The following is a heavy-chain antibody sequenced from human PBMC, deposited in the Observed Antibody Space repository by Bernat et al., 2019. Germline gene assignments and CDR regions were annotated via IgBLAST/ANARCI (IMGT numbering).Heavy chain of an antibody. D-gene: IGHD2-2*01. CDR2: IAGDGGGK. CDR1: GFTFSTYA. CDR3: ARFSTGGAVQYFDI. V-gene: IGHV3-23*01. Sequence: EVQLLESGGGFVQPGESLRLSCAASGFTFSTYAMTWVRQAPGKGLEWVSVIAGDGGGKHYADSVKGRFTISRDNSKNTLYLHMNSLRVEDTAVYYCARFSTGGAVQYFDIWGHGTLVTVSS. J-gene: IGHJ2*01.